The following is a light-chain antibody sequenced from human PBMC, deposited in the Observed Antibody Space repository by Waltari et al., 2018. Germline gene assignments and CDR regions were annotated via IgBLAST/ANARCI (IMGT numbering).Light chain of an antibody. J-gene: IGLJ2*01. CDR3: QSADSSGTYLV. CDR2: KDS. CDR1: ALPQQY. V-gene: IGLV3-25*03. Sequence: SYELTQPPSVSVSPAQTARITCSGDALPQQYAYWYQQTPGHAHVVVIYKDSERPSGSPERFSGSSSGTTVTLTISGVQAEDEADYYCQSADSSGTYLVFGGGTKLTVL.